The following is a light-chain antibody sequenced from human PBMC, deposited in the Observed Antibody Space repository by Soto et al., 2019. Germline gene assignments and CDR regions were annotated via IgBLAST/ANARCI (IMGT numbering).Light chain of an antibody. CDR2: GAS. Sequence: EIVLTQSPGTLSLSPEERATLSCRASQSVSSSYLAWYQQKPGQAPRLLIYGASSRATGIPDRFSGSGSGTDFTLTISRLEPEDFAVYYCQQYGSSPPRGVLGFTFGPGTKVDIK. V-gene: IGKV3-20*01. CDR3: QQYGSSPPRGVLGFT. CDR1: QSVSSSY. J-gene: IGKJ3*01.